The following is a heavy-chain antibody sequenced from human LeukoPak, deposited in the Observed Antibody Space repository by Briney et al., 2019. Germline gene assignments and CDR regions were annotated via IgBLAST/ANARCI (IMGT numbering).Heavy chain of an antibody. Sequence: SVKVSCEASGGTFSSYAISWVRQAPGQGLEWMGGIIPIFGTANYAQKFQGRVTITADESTSTAYMELSRLRSEDTAVYYCARDNAPGYCSSTSCYFSRDWFDPWGQGTLVTVSS. CDR3: ARDNAPGYCSSTSCYFSRDWFDP. CDR2: IIPIFGTA. D-gene: IGHD2-2*01. J-gene: IGHJ5*02. V-gene: IGHV1-69*01. CDR1: GGTFSSYA.